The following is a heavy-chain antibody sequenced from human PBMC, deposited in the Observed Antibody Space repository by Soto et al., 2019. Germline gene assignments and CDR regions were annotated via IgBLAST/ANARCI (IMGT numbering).Heavy chain of an antibody. J-gene: IGHJ4*02. V-gene: IGHV1-2*02. CDR2: INPYTGGT. D-gene: IGHD3-16*01. CDR1: GYTFTDYY. CDR3: ARDPIGGGAPYYCDY. Sequence: ASVKVSCKASGYTFTDYYMHWVRQSPGQGLEWLGWINPYTGGTNYAHKLQDRVTLTRDTSISKAYLDLSRLTSDDTAVYYCARDPIGGGAPYYCDYWGQGTLVTVSS.